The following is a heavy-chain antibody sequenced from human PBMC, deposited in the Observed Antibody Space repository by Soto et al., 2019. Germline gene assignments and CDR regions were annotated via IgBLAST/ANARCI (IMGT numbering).Heavy chain of an antibody. D-gene: IGHD2-21*02. J-gene: IGHJ4*02. Sequence: QVQLVQSGAEVKKPGSSVKVSCKASGYTFTSYYKNWVRQAPGQGLEWLGIINPSGGYTTYAQRFLGRVTMTSDTSTSTVHMELGSLTSEDTAVYYCARGGGIVLVTAPYDHWGQGTLGTVSS. V-gene: IGHV1-46*03. CDR3: ARGGGIVLVTAPYDH. CDR1: GYTFTSYY. CDR2: INPSGGYT.